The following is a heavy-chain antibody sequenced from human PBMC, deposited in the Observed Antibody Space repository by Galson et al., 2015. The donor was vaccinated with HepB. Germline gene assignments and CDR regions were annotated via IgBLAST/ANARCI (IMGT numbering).Heavy chain of an antibody. CDR2: ITTSAGDT. D-gene: IGHD3-22*01. Sequence: SLRLSCAASGFTLHSNAMSRVRQAPGKGLEWVSQITTSAGDTHYADSVKGRFTISRDSFKNILYLQMNSLRVEDTAVYYCAKDNRSGWSESWGQGTQVIVSS. CDR3: AKDNRSGWSES. CDR1: GFTLHSNA. J-gene: IGHJ5*01. V-gene: IGHV3-23*01.